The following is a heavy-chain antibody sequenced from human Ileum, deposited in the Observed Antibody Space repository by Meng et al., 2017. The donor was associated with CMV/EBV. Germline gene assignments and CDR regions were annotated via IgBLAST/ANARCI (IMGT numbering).Heavy chain of an antibody. D-gene: IGHD3-9*01. CDR3: ATDNQKLIF. V-gene: IGHV3-23*03. CDR2: VYTVDTTT. J-gene: IGHJ4*02. CDR1: GFTFSSYA. Sequence: GESLKISCAASGFTFSSYAMSWVRQAPGKGLEWVSVVYTVDTTTFYADSVKGRFTVSSDNSKNTLYLQMNSLRAEDTARYYCATDNQKLIFGGQGTLVTVSS.